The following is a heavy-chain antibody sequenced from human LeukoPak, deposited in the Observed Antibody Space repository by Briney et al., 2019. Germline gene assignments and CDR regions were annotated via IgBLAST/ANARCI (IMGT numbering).Heavy chain of an antibody. CDR3: TTRFPN. CDR1: GFTFSTYW. D-gene: IGHD1-1*01. Sequence: GGSLRLSCAASGFTFSTYWMHWVRQAPGKGLVWVSGINSDGSSTNYADSVKGRFTISRDNAKNTLFLQMNSLRVDDTAIYYSTTRFPNWGQGTLVTVSS. J-gene: IGHJ4*02. CDR2: INSDGSST. V-gene: IGHV3-74*01.